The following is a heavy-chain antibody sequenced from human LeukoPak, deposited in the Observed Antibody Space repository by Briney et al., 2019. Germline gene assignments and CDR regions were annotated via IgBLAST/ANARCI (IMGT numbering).Heavy chain of an antibody. Sequence: GGSLRLSCAASAFTFSSYTMKWVSQAPGKGREWVSSISSSSSYIYYAGSGEGRFTLSRDNAKNSLYLQMTRLRAEDTALYYCARGSAALDYSGQGTLVTVSS. D-gene: IGHD2-2*01. V-gene: IGHV3-21*01. CDR3: ARGSAALDY. J-gene: IGHJ4*02. CDR1: AFTFSSYT. CDR2: ISSSSSYI.